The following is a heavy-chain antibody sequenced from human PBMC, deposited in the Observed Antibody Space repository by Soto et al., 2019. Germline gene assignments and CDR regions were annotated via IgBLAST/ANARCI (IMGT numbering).Heavy chain of an antibody. D-gene: IGHD6-19*01. CDR3: ARDRSSSGWTYPYYYYYGMDV. V-gene: IGHV4-31*03. CDR2: IYYSGST. CDR1: GGSISSGGYY. J-gene: IGHJ6*02. Sequence: PSETLSLTCTVSGGSISSGGYYWSWIRQHPGKGLEWIGYIYYSGSTYYNPSLKSRVTISVDTSKNQFSLKLSSVIAADTAVYYCARDRSSSGWTYPYYYYYGMDVGGQGTTVTVSS.